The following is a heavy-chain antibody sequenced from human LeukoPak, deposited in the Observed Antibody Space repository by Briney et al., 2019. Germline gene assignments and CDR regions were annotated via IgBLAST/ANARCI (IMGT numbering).Heavy chain of an antibody. Sequence: GGSLRLSCAASGFTFSSYGMHWVRQAPGKGLEWVAVIWYDGSNKYYADSVKGRFTISRDNSKNTLYLQMNSLRAEDTAVYYCARQGGGNSGWYFDLWGRGTLVTVSS. CDR1: GFTFSSYG. J-gene: IGHJ2*01. CDR3: ARQGGGNSGWYFDL. CDR2: IWYDGSNK. D-gene: IGHD4-23*01. V-gene: IGHV3-33*01.